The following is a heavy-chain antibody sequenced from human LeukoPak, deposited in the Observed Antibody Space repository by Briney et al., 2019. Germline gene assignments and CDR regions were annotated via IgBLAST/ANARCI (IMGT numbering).Heavy chain of an antibody. J-gene: IGHJ4*02. V-gene: IGHV4-4*07. CDR1: GGSLSGSY. CDR2: IFPSGST. CDR3: ARSDTTSSHTAFDH. Sequence: SETLSLTCTVSGGSLSGSYWSWIRQPAGKGLEWIGRIFPSGSTNYSPSLKSRVAMSVDTSKDQFSLKLTSVTAADTAVYYCARSDTTSSHTAFDHWGQGTLVFGSS. D-gene: IGHD1-14*01.